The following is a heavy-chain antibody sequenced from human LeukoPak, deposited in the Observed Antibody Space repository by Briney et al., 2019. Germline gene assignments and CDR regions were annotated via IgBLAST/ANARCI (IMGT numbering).Heavy chain of an antibody. CDR2: IYTGGTT. CDR3: ARDKLGSGFSSDFDC. CDR1: GFSVSSNY. Sequence: GGSLRLSCAASGFSVSSNYMNWVRQAPGMGLEWVSAIYTGGTTYYADSVKGRFTISRDNSKNTLYLQMNSLRAEDSAVYFCARDKLGSGFSSDFDCWGQGTLVTVSS. J-gene: IGHJ4*02. V-gene: IGHV3-66*02. D-gene: IGHD6-19*01.